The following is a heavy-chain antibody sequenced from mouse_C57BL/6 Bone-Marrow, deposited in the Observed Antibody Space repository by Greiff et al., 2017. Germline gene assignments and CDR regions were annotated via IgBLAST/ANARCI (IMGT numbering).Heavy chain of an antibody. CDR1: GYTFTSYW. D-gene: IGHD1-1*01. CDR2: IDPSDSYT. V-gene: IGHV1-59*01. CDR3: ARDITTVVAPFDY. Sequence: QVQLQQSGAELVRPGTSVKLSCKASGYTFTSYWMHWVKQRPGQGLEWIGVIDPSDSYTNYNQQFKGKATLTVDPSSSTAYMQLSSRTSDDSAVYYCARDITTVVAPFDYWGQGTTLTVSS. J-gene: IGHJ2*01.